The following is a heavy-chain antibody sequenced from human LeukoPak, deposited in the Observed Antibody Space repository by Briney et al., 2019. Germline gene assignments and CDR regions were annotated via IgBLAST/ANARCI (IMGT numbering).Heavy chain of an antibody. CDR2: ISGSGGGR. D-gene: IGHD1/OR15-1a*01. CDR1: AFTFSSYA. CDR3: GRIAINANNGMDV. Sequence: PGGSLRLSCAASAFTFSSYAMSWVRQAPGKGLEWVSVISGSGGGRYYADSVKGRFTISRDNSKNTLYLQMNSLRAEDTAVYYCGRIAINANNGMDVWGQGTTVTVSS. V-gene: IGHV3-23*01. J-gene: IGHJ6*02.